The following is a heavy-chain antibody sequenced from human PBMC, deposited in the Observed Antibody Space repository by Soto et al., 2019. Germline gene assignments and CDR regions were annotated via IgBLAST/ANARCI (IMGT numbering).Heavy chain of an antibody. CDR3: ARDQRSSRLTTPIDF. J-gene: IGHJ4*02. Sequence: PSETLSLTCAVYGGSFSNYYWSWIRQPPGKGLEWIGEINQSGITNYNPSLKSRVTISEDASKNQFSLKLSSVTAEDTAIYYCARDQRSSRLTTPIDFWGQGTLVTVSS. V-gene: IGHV4-34*01. D-gene: IGHD4-4*01. CDR2: INQSGIT. CDR1: GGSFSNYY.